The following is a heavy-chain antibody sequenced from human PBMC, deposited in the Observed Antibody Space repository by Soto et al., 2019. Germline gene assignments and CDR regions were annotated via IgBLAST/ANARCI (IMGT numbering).Heavy chain of an antibody. Sequence: QVQLVQSGAEVKKPGASVKISCKTSGYKFTIYAMHWVRQAPGQRLEWMGWINTGNGNTKYSQKFQDRVTITMDTSASTAYMELSSLRSEDTAVYYCARASGAFDIWGQGTMVTVSS. D-gene: IGHD3-3*01. CDR1: GYKFTIYA. J-gene: IGHJ3*02. CDR3: ARASGAFDI. CDR2: INTGNGNT. V-gene: IGHV1-3*04.